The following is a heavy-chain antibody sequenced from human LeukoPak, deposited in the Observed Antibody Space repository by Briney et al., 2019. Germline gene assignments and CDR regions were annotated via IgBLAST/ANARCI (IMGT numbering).Heavy chain of an antibody. D-gene: IGHD6-13*01. Sequence: ASMKVSCKASGYTFTTYGISWVRQAPGQGLEWMGWISADNGNTNYAQKLQGRVTMTTDTFTSTAYMELRSLRSDDTAVYYCARISYGSSWHLFDYWGQGTLVTVSS. CDR1: GYTFTTYG. CDR2: ISADNGNT. J-gene: IGHJ4*02. V-gene: IGHV1-18*01. CDR3: ARISYGSSWHLFDY.